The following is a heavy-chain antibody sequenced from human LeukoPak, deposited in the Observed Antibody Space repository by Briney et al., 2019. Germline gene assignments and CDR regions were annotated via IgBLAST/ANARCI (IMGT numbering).Heavy chain of an antibody. CDR2: ISSRSSDK. V-gene: IGHV3-21*01. CDR3: ARGAVAGTRRPGNY. D-gene: IGHD6-19*01. J-gene: IGHJ4*02. Sequence: GASLRLSCAASGFTFSSYNMNWVRQAPGKGLEWVSCISSRSSDKYYADSVKGRFTISRDNAKNSLYLQMNSLRAEDTAVYYCARGAVAGTRRPGNYWGQGTLVTVSS. CDR1: GFTFSSYN.